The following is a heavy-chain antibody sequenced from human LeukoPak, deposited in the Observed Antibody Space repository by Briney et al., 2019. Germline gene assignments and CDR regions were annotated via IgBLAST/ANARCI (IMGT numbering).Heavy chain of an antibody. Sequence: GGSLRLSCAASGFTFSSYWMHWVRQAPGKGLVWVSRINGDGSSTTYADSVKGRFTISRDNAKNTLYLQMNSLRAEDTAVYYCAKGGGTYSSSFDYWGQGTLVTVSS. V-gene: IGHV3-74*01. J-gene: IGHJ4*02. D-gene: IGHD1-26*01. CDR3: AKGGGTYSSSFDY. CDR2: INGDGSST. CDR1: GFTFSSYW.